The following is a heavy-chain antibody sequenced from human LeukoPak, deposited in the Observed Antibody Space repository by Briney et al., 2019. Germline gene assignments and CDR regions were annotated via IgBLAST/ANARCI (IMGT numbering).Heavy chain of an antibody. CDR3: AKAYGTNGYYQLPIDF. CDR2: ITADGGTT. D-gene: IGHD2-8*01. CDR1: GFIFDSNA. J-gene: IGHJ4*02. V-gene: IGHV3-23*01. Sequence: GGSPRLSCAASGFIFDSNAMTWVRQAPGKGLECVSAITADGGTTYYADSVKGRFTISRDNSRNTLFLQLNNLRADDTALYYCAKAYGTNGYYQLPIDFWGRGTLVTVSS.